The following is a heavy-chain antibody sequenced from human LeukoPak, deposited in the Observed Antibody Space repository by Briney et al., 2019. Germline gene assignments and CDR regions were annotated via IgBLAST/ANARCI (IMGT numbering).Heavy chain of an antibody. CDR1: GFTFDDYG. Sequence: GGSLRLSCAASGFTFDDYGMSWVRQAPGKGLEWVSGINWNGGSTGYADSVKGRFTISRDDSKNSLYLQMNSLKTEDTAVYYCARDRGGYYYYMDVWGKGTTVTVSS. V-gene: IGHV3-20*04. D-gene: IGHD5-24*01. CDR3: ARDRGGYYYYMDV. CDR2: INWNGGST. J-gene: IGHJ6*03.